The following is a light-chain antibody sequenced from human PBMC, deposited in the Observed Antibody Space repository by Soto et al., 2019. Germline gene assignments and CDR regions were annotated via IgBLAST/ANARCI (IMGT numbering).Light chain of an antibody. V-gene: IGKV3-20*01. CDR2: GAS. CDR3: QQYGSSRT. J-gene: IGKJ1*01. CDR1: QSFSSTY. Sequence: IVLTQSPGTLSLSPGERATLSCRASQSFSSTYLAWYQQKPGQAPRLLIYGASSRATGITDRFSGSGSGIDFTLTISRLELKDFAVYYCQQYGSSRTFGQGTKVEIK.